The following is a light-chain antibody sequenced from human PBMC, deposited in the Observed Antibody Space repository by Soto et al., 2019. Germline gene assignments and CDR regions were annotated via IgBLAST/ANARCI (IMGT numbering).Light chain of an antibody. CDR1: QSISSW. V-gene: IGKV1-5*01. CDR3: QQYNSYSGT. J-gene: IGKJ1*01. Sequence: DIQMTQSPSTLSASVGERVPIPCRASQSISSWLAWYQQKPGKAPKLLIYDASSLESGVPSRFSGSGSGTEFTLTISSLQPDDFATYYCQQYNSYSGTFGQGTKVEIK. CDR2: DAS.